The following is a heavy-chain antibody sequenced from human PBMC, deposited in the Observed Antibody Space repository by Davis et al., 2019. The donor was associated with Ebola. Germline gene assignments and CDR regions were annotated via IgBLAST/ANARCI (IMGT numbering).Heavy chain of an antibody. CDR3: AASAY. CDR2: MSSSSSYI. CDR1: GFTFSSYS. Sequence: GGSLRLSCPAPGFTFSSYSMNWLRQAPGKGLEWVSSMSSSSSYIYYSDSVKGRFTISRDNAKNSLYLQMNGLSAEDTAVYYCAASAYWGQGTLVTVSS. V-gene: IGHV3-21*01. J-gene: IGHJ4*02.